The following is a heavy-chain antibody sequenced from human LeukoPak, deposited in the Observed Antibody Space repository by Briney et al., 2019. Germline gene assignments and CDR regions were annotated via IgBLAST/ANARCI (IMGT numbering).Heavy chain of an antibody. CDR1: GGSISSYY. CDR3: ARGYYDSSGYSYPFDY. CDR2: IYYSGST. D-gene: IGHD3-22*01. Sequence: SETLSLTCTVSGGSISSYYWSWIRQPPGKGLEWIGYIYYSGSTNYNPSLKSRVTISVDTSKNQFSLKLSSVTAADTAVYYCARGYYDSSGYSYPFDYWGQGTLVTVSS. J-gene: IGHJ4*02. V-gene: IGHV4-59*12.